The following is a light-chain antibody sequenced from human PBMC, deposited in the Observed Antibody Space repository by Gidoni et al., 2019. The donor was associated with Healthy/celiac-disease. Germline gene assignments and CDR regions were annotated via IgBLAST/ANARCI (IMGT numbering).Light chain of an antibody. CDR2: RDS. V-gene: IGLV3-9*01. Sequence: SYELTQPLSVSVALGQTARITCGGNNLGSKNVHWYQQKPGQAPVLVSYRDSNRPSGIPERFSGSNSGNTATLTISRAQAGDEADYYCQVWDSSTRHVVFGGGTKLTVL. CDR1: NLGSKN. CDR3: QVWDSSTRHVV. J-gene: IGLJ2*01.